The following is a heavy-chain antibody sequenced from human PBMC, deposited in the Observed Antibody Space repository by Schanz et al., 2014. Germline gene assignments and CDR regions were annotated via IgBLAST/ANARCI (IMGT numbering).Heavy chain of an antibody. CDR2: ISYDGNNK. V-gene: IGHV3-30*18. J-gene: IGHJ4*02. CDR3: AKYGGELGVSFEY. CDR1: GFTFRSHG. Sequence: QVQLVESGGGVVQPGRSLRLSCAASGFTFRSHGMHWVRQAPGKGLEWVALISYDGNNKFYTDSVKGRFTISRDNSRNTLYLEIDTLRPEDTAVYYCAKYGGELGVSFEYWGQGTLVTVSS. D-gene: IGHD7-27*01.